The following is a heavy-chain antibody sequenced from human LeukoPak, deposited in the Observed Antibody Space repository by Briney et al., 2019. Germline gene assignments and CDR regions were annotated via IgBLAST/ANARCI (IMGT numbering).Heavy chain of an antibody. V-gene: IGHV3-64*04. CDR2: ISSDGGST. D-gene: IGHD1-26*01. CDR1: GFTFSTYP. Sequence: GSLRLSCSASGFTFSTYPMHWVRQAPGKGLEYVSAISSDGGSTYYADSVKGRFTISRDNTKNSLYLQMNSLRAEDTAVYFCAREGVGATDDAFDFWGQGTMVTVSS. J-gene: IGHJ3*01. CDR3: AREGVGATDDAFDF.